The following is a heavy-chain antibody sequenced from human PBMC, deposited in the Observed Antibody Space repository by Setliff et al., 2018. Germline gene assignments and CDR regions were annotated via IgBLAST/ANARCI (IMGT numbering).Heavy chain of an antibody. CDR2: IYNDGST. Sequence: PSETLSLTCTVSGASITSGEFYWSWIRQSPGKGLEWIGYIYNDGSTHYNPSLKSRLTLSIDTSKNQLSLKVNFVTAADTAVYYCARVNGAGFDPWGQGTLVTVSS. V-gene: IGHV4-30-4*08. J-gene: IGHJ5*02. CDR1: GASITSGEFY. CDR3: ARVNGAGFDP. D-gene: IGHD4-17*01.